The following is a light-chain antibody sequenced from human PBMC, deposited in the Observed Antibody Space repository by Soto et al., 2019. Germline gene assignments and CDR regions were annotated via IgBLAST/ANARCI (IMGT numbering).Light chain of an antibody. Sequence: QSALTQPASVSGSPGQSITISCTGTSSDVGGHNSVAWYQHNPGKAPKLMIYDVSNRPSGVSSRFSGSKSGNTASLSISGLQVEDEAEYFCFSFTTTSTHVFGTGTKVTVL. CDR2: DVS. CDR1: SSDVGGHNS. CDR3: FSFTTTSTHV. J-gene: IGLJ1*01. V-gene: IGLV2-14*01.